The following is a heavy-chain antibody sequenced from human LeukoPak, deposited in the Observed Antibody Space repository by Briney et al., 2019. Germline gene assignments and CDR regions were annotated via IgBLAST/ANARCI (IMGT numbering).Heavy chain of an antibody. CDR3: ACVAKGRYFFSYLDV. D-gene: IGHD1-26*01. V-gene: IGHV1-18*01. Sequence: GASVKVSCKTSGHSMNTFGITWVRQAPGQGLEWIGWMSSDNGNTNYADKFQGRVTITSDTSRTRAHMELRSLRSDDTAVYFCACVAKGRYFFSYLDVWGAGTTVTVSS. J-gene: IGHJ6*03. CDR2: MSSDNGNT. CDR1: GHSMNTFG.